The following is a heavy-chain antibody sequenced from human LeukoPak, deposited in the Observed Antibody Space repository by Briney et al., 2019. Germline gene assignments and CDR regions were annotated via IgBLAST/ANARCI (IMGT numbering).Heavy chain of an antibody. Sequence: PGGSLRLSCAASGFTFSSYGMHWVRQAPGKGLEWVAFIRYDGSNKYYADSVKGRFTISRDNSKNTLYLEMNSLRTEDTAVYYCASYDFWSGTYSDYWGQGTLVTVS. D-gene: IGHD3-3*01. V-gene: IGHV3-30*02. CDR1: GFTFSSYG. CDR3: ASYDFWSGTYSDY. J-gene: IGHJ4*02. CDR2: IRYDGSNK.